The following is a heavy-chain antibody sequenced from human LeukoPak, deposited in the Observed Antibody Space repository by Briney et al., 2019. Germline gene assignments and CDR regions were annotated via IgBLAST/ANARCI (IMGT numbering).Heavy chain of an antibody. Sequence: GGSLRLSCATSGFTFRNFWMSWVRQAPGRGLEWVANIHPEGNEKYHVDSVKGRFTISRDNAKSSLFLQMIGLRVEDTAVYYCARGDDFSGDHWGQGTLVTVSS. CDR1: GFTFRNFW. V-gene: IGHV3-7*04. D-gene: IGHD1-1*01. J-gene: IGHJ4*02. CDR3: ARGDDFSGDH. CDR2: IHPEGNEK.